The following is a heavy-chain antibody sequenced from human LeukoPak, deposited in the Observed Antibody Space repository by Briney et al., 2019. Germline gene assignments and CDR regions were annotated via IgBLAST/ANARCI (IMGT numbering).Heavy chain of an antibody. D-gene: IGHD3-10*01. CDR2: TYYRSKWYN. J-gene: IGHJ6*03. CDR3: ARELQSGIFYYGSGSYSPYYYYYMDV. Sequence: SQTLSLTCAISGDSVSSNSAAWNWIRQSPSRGLEWLGRTYYRSKWYNDYAVSVKSRMTINPDTSKNQFSLQLKSVTPEDTAVYYCARELQSGIFYYGSGSYSPYYYYYMDVWGKGTTVTISS. V-gene: IGHV6-1*01. CDR1: GDSVSSNSAA.